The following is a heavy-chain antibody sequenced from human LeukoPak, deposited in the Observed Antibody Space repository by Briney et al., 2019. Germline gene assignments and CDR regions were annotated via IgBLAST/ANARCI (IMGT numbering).Heavy chain of an antibody. J-gene: IGHJ5*02. Sequence: SETLSLTCTVSGDSISSYYWSWIRQPPGKGLEWIGYIYYSGSTNYNPSLKSRVTISVDTSKNQFSLKLSSVTAADTAVYYCACFIRPLYCSSTSCYRFDPWGQGTLVTVSS. D-gene: IGHD2-2*01. CDR2: IYYSGST. CDR1: GDSISSYY. V-gene: IGHV4-59*01. CDR3: ACFIRPLYCSSTSCYRFDP.